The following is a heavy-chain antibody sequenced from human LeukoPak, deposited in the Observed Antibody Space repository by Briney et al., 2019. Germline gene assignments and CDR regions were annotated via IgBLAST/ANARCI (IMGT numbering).Heavy chain of an antibody. CDR3: ARVPGGWARGDFDY. D-gene: IGHD6-19*01. J-gene: IGHJ4*02. Sequence: SETLSLTCAVYGGSFSGYYWSWIRQPPGKGLEWIGEINHSGSTNYNPSLKSRVTISVDTSKNQFSLKLSSVTAADTAVYYCARVPGGWARGDFDYWGQGTLVTVSS. CDR1: GGSFSGYY. V-gene: IGHV4-34*01. CDR2: INHSGST.